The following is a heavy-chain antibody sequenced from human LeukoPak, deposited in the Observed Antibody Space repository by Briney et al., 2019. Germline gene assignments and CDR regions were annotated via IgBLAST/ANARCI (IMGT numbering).Heavy chain of an antibody. CDR1: GGSISSYY. CDR3: AISAGGLDFDY. V-gene: IGHV4-59*08. J-gene: IGHJ4*02. Sequence: PSETLSLTCTVSGGSISSYYWSWIRQPPGKGLEWIGYIYYSGSTNYNPSLMSRVTISVDTSKNQFSLKLSSVTAADTAVYYCAISAGGLDFDYWAREPWSPSPQ. CDR2: IYYSGST. D-gene: IGHD4-23*01.